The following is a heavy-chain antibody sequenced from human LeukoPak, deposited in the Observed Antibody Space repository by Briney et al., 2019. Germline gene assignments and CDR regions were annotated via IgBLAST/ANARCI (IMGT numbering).Heavy chain of an antibody. D-gene: IGHD6-13*01. J-gene: IGHJ5*02. V-gene: IGHV4-30-4*01. CDR3: ARRPGRNSFAGSSPGPSWFDP. CDR1: GGSISSGDYY. CDR2: IYYSGST. Sequence: PSQTLSLTCTVSGGSISSGDYYWSWIRQPPGKGLEWIGYIYYSGSTYYNPSLKSRVTIPVDTSKNQFSLKLSSVTAADTAVYYCARRPGRNSFAGSSPGPSWFDPWGQGTLVTVSS.